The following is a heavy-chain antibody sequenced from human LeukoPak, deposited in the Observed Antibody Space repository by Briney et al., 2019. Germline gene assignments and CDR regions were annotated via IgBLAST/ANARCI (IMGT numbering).Heavy chain of an antibody. V-gene: IGHV3-48*03. Sequence: GGSLRLSCAASGFTFSSYEMNWVRQAPGKGLEWVLSTGSSVSTIYYADSVKGRFTISRDNAKNSLYLQMNSLRAEDTAVYYCARTPTYNFWSGYTLDVWGQGTTVTVSS. D-gene: IGHD3-3*01. J-gene: IGHJ6*02. CDR1: GFTFSSYE. CDR3: ARTPTYNFWSGYTLDV. CDR2: TGSSVSTI.